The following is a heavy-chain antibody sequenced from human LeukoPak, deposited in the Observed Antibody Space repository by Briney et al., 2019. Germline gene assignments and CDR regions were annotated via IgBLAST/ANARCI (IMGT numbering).Heavy chain of an antibody. V-gene: IGHV4-59*08. J-gene: IGHJ4*02. D-gene: IGHD3-22*01. CDR2: IYYSGST. CDR1: GGSISSYY. Sequence: SETLSLTCTVSGGSISSYYWSWIRQPPGKGLEWIGYIYYSGSTNYNPSLKSRVTISVDTPKNQFSLKLSSVTAADTAVYYCARLTPSYYYDSSGCLDYWGQGTLVTVSS. CDR3: ARLTPSYYYDSSGCLDY.